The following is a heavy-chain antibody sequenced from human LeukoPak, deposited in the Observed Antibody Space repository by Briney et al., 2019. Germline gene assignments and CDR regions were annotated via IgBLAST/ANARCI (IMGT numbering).Heavy chain of an antibody. CDR1: GYTFTSYD. D-gene: IGHD3-3*01. CDR2: MNPNSGNT. J-gene: IGHJ4*02. V-gene: IGHV1-8*01. Sequence: ASVKVSCTASGYTFTSYDINWVRQAPGQGLEWMGWMNPNSGNTGYAQKFQGRVTMTRNTSISTAYMELSSLRSEDTAVYYCARGFNDFWSGSLRTFDYWGQGTLVTVSS. CDR3: ARGFNDFWSGSLRTFDY.